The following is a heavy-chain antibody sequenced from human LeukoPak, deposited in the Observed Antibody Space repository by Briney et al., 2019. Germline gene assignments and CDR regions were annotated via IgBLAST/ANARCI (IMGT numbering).Heavy chain of an antibody. CDR1: GGSIGRGSYH. CDR3: ARDSLEQDCGGDCYSGY. CDR2: IYTSGST. D-gene: IGHD2-21*02. J-gene: IGHJ4*02. Sequence: SQTLSLTCTFSGGSIGRGSYHGSWIRQPAGKGLEWIGRIYTSGSTNYNPSLKSRVTISVDTSKNQFSLKLSSVTAADTAVYYCARDSLEQDCGGDCYSGYWGQGTLVTVSS. V-gene: IGHV4-61*02.